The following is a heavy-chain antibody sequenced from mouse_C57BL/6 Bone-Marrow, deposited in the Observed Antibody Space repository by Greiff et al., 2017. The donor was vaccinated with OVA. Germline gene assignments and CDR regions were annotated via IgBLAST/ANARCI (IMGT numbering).Heavy chain of an antibody. V-gene: IGHV1-80*01. J-gene: IGHJ2*01. CDR2: IYPGDGDI. Sequence: VMLVESGAELVKPGASVKISCKASGYAFSNYWMNWVKQRPGKGLEWIGQIYPGDGDINYNGKFKGKATRTSDKSSSTAYMQFSSLTSEDSAVYFCARGAYWGQGTTLTVSS. CDR3: ARGAY. CDR1: GYAFSNYW.